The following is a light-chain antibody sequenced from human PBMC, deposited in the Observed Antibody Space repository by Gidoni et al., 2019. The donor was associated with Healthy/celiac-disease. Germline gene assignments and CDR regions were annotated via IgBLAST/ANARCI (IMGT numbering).Light chain of an antibody. CDR2: GAS. Sequence: EIVLTQSPGTLSLSPGERATLSCRASQSVSSSYLAWYQQKPGQAPRLLIYGASSRATGIPDRVSGSGSGTDFTLTISRLEPEDFAVYYCQQYGSSTWTFGQGTKLESK. J-gene: IGKJ1*01. V-gene: IGKV3-20*01. CDR3: QQYGSSTWT. CDR1: QSVSSSY.